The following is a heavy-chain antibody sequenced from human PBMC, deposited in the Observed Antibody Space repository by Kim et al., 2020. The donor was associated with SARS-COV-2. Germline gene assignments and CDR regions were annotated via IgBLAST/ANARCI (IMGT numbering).Heavy chain of an antibody. D-gene: IGHD5-18*01. CDR2: TYPGDSKS. CDR1: GYSFTTYW. V-gene: IGHV5-51*01. Sequence: GESLKISCKGSGYSFTTYWIGWVRQMPGKGLDWVALTYPGDSKSIYSPSLQGQVTISADKSISTAYLQWSGLKASDTAMYYCAITRAYSYGYFDYWGQGTLVTVSS. CDR3: AITRAYSYGYFDY. J-gene: IGHJ4*02.